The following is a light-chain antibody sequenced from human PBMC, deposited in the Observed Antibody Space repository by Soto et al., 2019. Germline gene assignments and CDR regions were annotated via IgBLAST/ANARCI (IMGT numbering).Light chain of an antibody. CDR2: EVS. Sequence: QSALTQPASLSGSPGQSITISCTGTSSDIGAYDYVSWYQQHPGKAPKLLIYEVSSRPSGVSNRFSGSKSGNTASLTISGLQADDEADYYCSSYTSTTTLVVFGGGTKLTVL. CDR1: SSDIGAYDY. J-gene: IGLJ2*01. CDR3: SSYTSTTTLVV. V-gene: IGLV2-14*01.